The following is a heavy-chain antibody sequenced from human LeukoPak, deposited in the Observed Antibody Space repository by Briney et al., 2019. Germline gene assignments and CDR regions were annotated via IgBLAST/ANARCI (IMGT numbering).Heavy chain of an antibody. Sequence: PGGSLRLSCAASGFTFNNYEMNWVRQAPGKGLGWISYISSSGRTIFYADSVKGRFTISRDNARNSLYLQMNSLRAEDTAVYYCAREGTVGYYFDYWGQGTLVTVSS. CDR1: GFTFNNYE. J-gene: IGHJ4*02. D-gene: IGHD1-1*01. CDR3: AREGTVGYYFDY. CDR2: ISSSGRTI. V-gene: IGHV3-48*03.